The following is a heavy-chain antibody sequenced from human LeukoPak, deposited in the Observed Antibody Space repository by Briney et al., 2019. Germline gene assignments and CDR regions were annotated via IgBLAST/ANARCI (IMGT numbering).Heavy chain of an antibody. CDR1: GDSVSTNSAA. Sequence: SQTLSLTCAISGDSVSTNSAAWNWIRQSPSRGLEWLGRTYYRSKWYYDYAVSVKSRITINPDTSKNQFSLQLNSVTPEDTAIYYCARDIVGGWSYYYYYMDVWGKGTTVTVSS. D-gene: IGHD6-19*01. CDR2: TYYRSKWYY. V-gene: IGHV6-1*01. CDR3: ARDIVGGWSYYYYYMDV. J-gene: IGHJ6*03.